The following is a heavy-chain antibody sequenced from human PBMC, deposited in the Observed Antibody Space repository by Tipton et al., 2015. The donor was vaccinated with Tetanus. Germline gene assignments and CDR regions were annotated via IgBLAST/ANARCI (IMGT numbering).Heavy chain of an antibody. J-gene: IGHJ3*02. Sequence: LRLSCAVYGGSFSGYYWSWIRQPPGKGLEWIGEINHSGSTNYNPSLKSRVTISVDTSKNQFSLKLSSVTAADTAVYYCARPMYYYDSSGPFNIWGQGTMVTVSS. CDR1: GGSFSGYY. CDR3: ARPMYYYDSSGPFNI. CDR2: INHSGST. V-gene: IGHV4-34*01. D-gene: IGHD3-22*01.